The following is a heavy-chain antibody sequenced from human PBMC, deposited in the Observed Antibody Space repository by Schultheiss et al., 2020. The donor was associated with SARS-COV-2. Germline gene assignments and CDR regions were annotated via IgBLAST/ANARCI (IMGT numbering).Heavy chain of an antibody. J-gene: IGHJ2*01. D-gene: IGHD3-3*01. Sequence: SVKVSCKASGGTFSSYAISWVRQARGQRLEWIGWIVVGSGNTNYAQKFQGRVTITADESTSTAYMELSSLRSEDTAVYYCARDRYDFWSGYVSYWYFDLWGRGTLVTVSS. V-gene: IGHV1-69*13. CDR2: IVVGSGNT. CDR3: ARDRYDFWSGYVSYWYFDL. CDR1: GGTFSSYA.